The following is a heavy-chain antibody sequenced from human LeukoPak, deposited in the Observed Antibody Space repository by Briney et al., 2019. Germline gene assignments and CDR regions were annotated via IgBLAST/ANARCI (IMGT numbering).Heavy chain of an antibody. D-gene: IGHD2-21*01. CDR1: GGSISSYY. CDR2: IYTSGST. CDR3: ARGDGDSFPAVFDY. V-gene: IGHV4-4*07. J-gene: IGHJ4*02. Sequence: PSETLSLTCTVSGGSISSYYWSWIRQPAGKGLEWIGRIYTSGSTNYNPSLKSRVTMSVDTSKNQFSLKLSSVTAADTAVYYCARGDGDSFPAVFDYWGQGTLVTVSS.